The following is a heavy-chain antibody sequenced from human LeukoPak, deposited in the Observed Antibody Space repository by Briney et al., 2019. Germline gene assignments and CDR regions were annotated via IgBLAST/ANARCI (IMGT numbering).Heavy chain of an antibody. D-gene: IGHD3-22*01. CDR1: GYTFTSYG. CDR2: ISAYNGNT. J-gene: IGHJ4*02. Sequence: GASVKVSCKASGYTFTSYGISWVRQAPGQGLEWMGWISAYNGNTNYAQKLQGRVTMTTDTSTSTAYMELRSLRSDDTAVYYCARLAQHRYYYDSSDYQYYFDFWGQGTLVTVSS. CDR3: ARLAQHRYYYDSSDYQYYFDF. V-gene: IGHV1-18*01.